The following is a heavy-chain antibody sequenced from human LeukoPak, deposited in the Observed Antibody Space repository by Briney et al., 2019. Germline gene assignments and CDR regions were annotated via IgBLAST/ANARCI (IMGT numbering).Heavy chain of an antibody. Sequence: GESLKISCKGSGYRFTSYWIGWVRQMPGKGLEWMGIIYPGDSDTRYSPSFQGQVTISTDKSITTAYLQWSSLNTADTAMYYCARGMYSSGHDAFDIWGQGTMVTVSS. D-gene: IGHD6-19*01. CDR3: ARGMYSSGHDAFDI. CDR2: IYPGDSDT. J-gene: IGHJ3*02. V-gene: IGHV5-51*01. CDR1: GYRFTSYW.